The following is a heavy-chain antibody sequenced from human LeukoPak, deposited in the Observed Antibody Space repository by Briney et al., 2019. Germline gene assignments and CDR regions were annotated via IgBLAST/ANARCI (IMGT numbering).Heavy chain of an antibody. CDR1: GYTFTGYY. CDR3: ARDYSVVVGAPNWFDP. J-gene: IGHJ5*02. CDR2: INPNSGGT. V-gene: IGHV1-2*02. Sequence: ASVKVSCKASGYTFTGYYMHWVRQAPGQGLEWMGWINPNSGGTNYAQKFQGRVTMTRDTSISTAYKELSRLRSDDTAVYYCARDYSVVVGAPNWFDPWGQGTLVTVSS. D-gene: IGHD1-26*01.